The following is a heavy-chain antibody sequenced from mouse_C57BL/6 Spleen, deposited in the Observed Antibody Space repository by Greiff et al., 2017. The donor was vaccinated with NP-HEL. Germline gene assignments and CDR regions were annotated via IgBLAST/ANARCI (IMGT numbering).Heavy chain of an antibody. D-gene: IGHD3-2*02. V-gene: IGHV1-22*01. CDR3: ARTGDSSGLAWFAY. CDR1: GYTFTDYN. J-gene: IGHJ3*01. Sequence: EVQLQQSGPELVKPGASVKMSCKASGYTFTDYNMHWVKQSHGKSLEWIGYINPNNGGTSYNQKFKGKATLTVNKSSSTAYMELRSLTSEDSAVYYCARTGDSSGLAWFAYWGQGTLVTVSA. CDR2: INPNNGGT.